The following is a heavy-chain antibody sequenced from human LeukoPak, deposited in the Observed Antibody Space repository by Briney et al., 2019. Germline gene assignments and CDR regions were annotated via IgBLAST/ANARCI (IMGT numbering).Heavy chain of an antibody. Sequence: ASVKVSCKASGYTFTSYYMHWVRQAPGQGLEWMGIINPRGGSTSYAQKFQGRVTMTRDTSTSTVCMELSSLRSEDTAVYYCARDPTYGDYGGFFDYWGQGTLVTVSS. CDR2: INPRGGST. CDR1: GYTFTSYY. V-gene: IGHV1-46*01. CDR3: ARDPTYGDYGGFFDY. D-gene: IGHD4-17*01. J-gene: IGHJ4*02.